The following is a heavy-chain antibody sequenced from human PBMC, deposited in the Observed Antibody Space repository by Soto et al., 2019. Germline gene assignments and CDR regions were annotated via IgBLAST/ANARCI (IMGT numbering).Heavy chain of an antibody. CDR3: ARGRLGYCAGGTCRPLWY. Sequence: ASVIVSCKASGYTFTSYGITWVRQAPGQGPDWMGWITPFNGNTKYAEKFQGRVTMTTDTSTSTAYMERTSLRSDDTAVYCCARGRLGYCAGGTCRPLWYWG. CDR1: GYTFTSYG. D-gene: IGHD2-15*01. CDR2: ITPFNGNT. V-gene: IGHV1-18*01. J-gene: IGHJ4*01.